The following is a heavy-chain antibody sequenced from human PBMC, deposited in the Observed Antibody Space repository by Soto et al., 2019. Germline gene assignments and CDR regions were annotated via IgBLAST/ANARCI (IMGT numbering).Heavy chain of an antibody. CDR1: GGSISSLY. Sequence: PSETLSLTCTVSGGSISSLYWRWIRQPPGKGLEWIGHIYYSGSTKYSPSLKSRVTISVDTSKNQFSLKLSSVTAADTAVYYCARDRPGPQHYFDYWGLGNMVTVSS. CDR2: IYYSGST. D-gene: IGHD6-6*01. CDR3: ARDRPGPQHYFDY. J-gene: IGHJ4*02. V-gene: IGHV4-59*11.